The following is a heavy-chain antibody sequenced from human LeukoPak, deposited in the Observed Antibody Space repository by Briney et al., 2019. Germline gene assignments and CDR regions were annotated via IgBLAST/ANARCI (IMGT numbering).Heavy chain of an antibody. Sequence: PSETLSLTCAVSDGSISGSYWWSWVRQPPGKGLEWIGEIDHSGSTNYNPSLKSRVTISVDKSKNQFSLKLSSVTAADTAVYYCARVKLIVVVSWFDPWGQGTLVTVSS. D-gene: IGHD3-22*01. J-gene: IGHJ5*02. CDR1: DGSISGSYW. CDR2: IDHSGST. V-gene: IGHV4-4*02. CDR3: ARVKLIVVVSWFDP.